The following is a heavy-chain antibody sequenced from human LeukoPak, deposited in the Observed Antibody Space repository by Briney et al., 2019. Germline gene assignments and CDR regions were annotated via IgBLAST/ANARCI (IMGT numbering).Heavy chain of an antibody. CDR3: ATIQVRTGEAY. J-gene: IGHJ4*02. Sequence: PGGSLRLSCAASGFTFSSYAMSWVRQAPGKGLEWVSVISGSGGSTYYADSVKGRFTISRDNSKNTLYLQMNSLRAEDTAVYYCATIQVRTGEAYWGQGTLVTVSS. CDR1: GFTFSSYA. V-gene: IGHV3-23*01. CDR2: ISGSGGST. D-gene: IGHD3-16*01.